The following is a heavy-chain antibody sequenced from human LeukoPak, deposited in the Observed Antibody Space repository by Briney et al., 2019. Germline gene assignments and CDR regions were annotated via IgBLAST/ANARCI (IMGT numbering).Heavy chain of an antibody. J-gene: IGHJ5*02. D-gene: IGHD3-3*01. CDR3: ARVRGARNWFDP. V-gene: IGHV4-4*09. CDR1: GGSISSYY. Sequence: PSETLSLTCTVSGGSISSYYWSWIRQPPGKGLEWIGYIYTSGSTNYNPSLRSRVTISVDTSKNQFSLKLSSVTAADTAVYYCARVRGARNWFDPWGQGTLVTVSS. CDR2: IYTSGST.